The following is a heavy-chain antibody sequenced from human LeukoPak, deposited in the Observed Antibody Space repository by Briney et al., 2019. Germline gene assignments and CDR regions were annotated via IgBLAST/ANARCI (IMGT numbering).Heavy chain of an antibody. CDR2: ISSSGGST. J-gene: IGHJ4*02. Sequence: GGSLRLSCAASGFTFSNFGMSWVRQAPGKGLEWVSCISSSGGSTYYADSVEGRFTISRDNSKNTLYLHMNSLRAEDTALYYCAREVGSFDYWGQGTLVTVS. V-gene: IGHV3-23*01. CDR3: AREVGSFDY. CDR1: GFTFSNFG. D-gene: IGHD1-26*01.